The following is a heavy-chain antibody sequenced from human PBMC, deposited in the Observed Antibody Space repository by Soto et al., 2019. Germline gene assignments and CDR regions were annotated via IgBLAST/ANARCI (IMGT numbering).Heavy chain of an antibody. V-gene: IGHV3-23*01. Sequence: GGSLRLSCAASGFMFSAYWMSWVRQAPGKGLEWVATISATGGNIEYTDSLKGRFTIPRDNSKNTLYLQLNGLTSDDTAVHYCAKVAGGLGYFDLWGRGTLVTVSS. J-gene: IGHJ2*01. CDR3: AKVAGGLGYFDL. CDR1: GFMFSAYW. D-gene: IGHD3-16*01. CDR2: ISATGGNI.